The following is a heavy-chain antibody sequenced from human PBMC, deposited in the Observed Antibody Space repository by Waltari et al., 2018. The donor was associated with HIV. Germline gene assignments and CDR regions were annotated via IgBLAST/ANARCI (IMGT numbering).Heavy chain of an antibody. J-gene: IGHJ4*02. Sequence: EAQLLESGGGLVQPGGSLRLSCAASGFVFDTFGMTWVRQAPGKGRGGVSVSTGNGCSGYYADSVKGRFTISRDNSKNTLYLQMNSLRVEDTAMYYCAKFYYFDSRGDFLKAPRYDYWGQGTLVTVSS. CDR3: AKFYYFDSRGDFLKAPRYDY. D-gene: IGHD3-22*01. CDR2: STGNGCSG. CDR1: GFVFDTFG. V-gene: IGHV3-23*01.